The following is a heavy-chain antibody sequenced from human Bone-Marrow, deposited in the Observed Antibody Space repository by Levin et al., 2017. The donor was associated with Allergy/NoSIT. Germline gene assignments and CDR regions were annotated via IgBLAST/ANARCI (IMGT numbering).Heavy chain of an antibody. CDR2: ISSDHVDT. CDR1: GFTFSHYA. Sequence: TGGSLRLSCAASGFTFSHYAMTWVRQAPGKGLEWVSSISSDHVDTFYADSVKGRFTISRDNSKNTLYLQKSSLRAEDTAEYYCAKVPVGCARITCYAGSFQNWGQGAQVTVSS. J-gene: IGHJ4*02. V-gene: IGHV3-23*01. D-gene: IGHD3-16*01. CDR3: AKVPVGCARITCYAGSFQN.